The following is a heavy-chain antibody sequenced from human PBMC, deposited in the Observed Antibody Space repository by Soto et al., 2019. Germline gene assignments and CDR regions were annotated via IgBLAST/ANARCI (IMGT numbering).Heavy chain of an antibody. V-gene: IGHV3-74*01. CDR2: INSDVSTI. Sequence: GGSLRPSCAGSGFNFGPFWLHWVRQAPGKGLVWVSHINSDVSTIVYADSVKCRFTISRDNAGNSVFLQMRSLRDEDTAVYFCVRDRDLYRDMFHADLWSKGTMVTV. D-gene: IGHD3-10*02. CDR3: VRDRDLYRDMFHADL. J-gene: IGHJ6*03. CDR1: GFNFGPFW.